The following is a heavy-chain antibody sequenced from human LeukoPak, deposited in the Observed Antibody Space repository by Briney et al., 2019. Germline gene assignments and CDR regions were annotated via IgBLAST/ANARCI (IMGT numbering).Heavy chain of an antibody. V-gene: IGHV4-39*07. CDR1: GGSISSSSYY. D-gene: IGHD3-9*01. J-gene: IGHJ4*02. CDR3: ACMYYDILTGSFEYYFDY. Sequence: SETLSLTCTVSGGSISSSSYYWGWIRQPPGKGLEWIGSIYYSGSTYYNPSLKSRVTISVDTSKDQFSLKLSSVTAADTAVYYCACMYYDILTGSFEYYFDYWGQGTLVTVSS. CDR2: IYYSGST.